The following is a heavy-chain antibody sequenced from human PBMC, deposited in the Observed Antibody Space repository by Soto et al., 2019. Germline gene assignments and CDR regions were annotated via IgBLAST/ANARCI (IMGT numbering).Heavy chain of an antibody. V-gene: IGHV3-9*01. Sequence: EVQLVESGGGLVQPGRSLRLYCAASGFTFDDYAMHWVRQPPGQGLEGVSSISWNGASVIYVDSVKGRFTISRDNAKNSLNFQMNSLRLEDTALYYCANDLQPVRQGSLDYWGQGTLVTVSS. CDR3: ANDLQPVRQGSLDY. D-gene: IGHD1-1*01. CDR2: ISWNGASV. J-gene: IGHJ4*02. CDR1: GFTFDDYA.